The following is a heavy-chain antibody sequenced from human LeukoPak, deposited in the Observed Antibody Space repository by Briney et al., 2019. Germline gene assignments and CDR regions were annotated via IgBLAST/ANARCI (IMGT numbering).Heavy chain of an antibody. CDR2: ISSSSSYI. D-gene: IGHD3-22*01. V-gene: IGHV3-21*01. J-gene: IGHJ5*02. CDR3: AARTGLDYYDSSGYYRWFDP. CDR1: GFTFSSYS. Sequence: GGSLRLSCAASGFTFSSYSMDWVRQAPGKGLEWVSSISSSSSYIYYADSVKGRFTISRDNAKNSLYLQMNSLRAEDTAVYYCAARTGLDYYDSSGYYRWFDPWGQGTLVTVSS.